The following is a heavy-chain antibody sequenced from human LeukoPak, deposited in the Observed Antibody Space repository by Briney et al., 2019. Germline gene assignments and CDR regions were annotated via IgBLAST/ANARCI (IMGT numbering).Heavy chain of an antibody. CDR1: GGSISSYY. CDR2: IYYSGST. Sequence: SETLSLTCTVSGGSISSYYWSWIRQPPGKGLEWIGYIYYSGSTNYNPSLKSRVTISVDTSKNQFSLKLSSVTAADTAVYYRARDLEWLSAWGQGTLVTVSS. D-gene: IGHD3-3*01. V-gene: IGHV4-59*01. CDR3: ARDLEWLSA. J-gene: IGHJ4*02.